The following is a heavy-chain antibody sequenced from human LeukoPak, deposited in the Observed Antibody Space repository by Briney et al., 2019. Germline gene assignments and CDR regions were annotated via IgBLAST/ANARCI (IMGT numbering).Heavy chain of an antibody. Sequence: GESLKISCKGSGYSFTSYWIGWVRQMPGKGLEWMGIIYPGDSDTRYGPSFQGQVTISADKSINTAYLQWSSLKASDTAMYYCARHGPEPYSNGPGVYWGQGTLVTVSS. CDR3: ARHGPEPYSNGPGVY. D-gene: IGHD6-19*01. CDR2: IYPGDSDT. V-gene: IGHV5-51*01. CDR1: GYSFTSYW. J-gene: IGHJ4*02.